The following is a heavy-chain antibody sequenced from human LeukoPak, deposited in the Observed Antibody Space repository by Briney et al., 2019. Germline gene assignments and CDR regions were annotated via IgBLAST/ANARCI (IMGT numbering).Heavy chain of an antibody. V-gene: IGHV4-34*01. CDR2: INHSGTT. CDR3: ARGRGKVARLMDY. Sequence: SETLSLTRGVYGGSFSGNYWTWIRQSPGKGLEWIGEINHSGTTNYNPSVKSRVTISVDTSKNQFFLKLNSVTAADTAVYYCARGRGKVARLMDYWGQGTLVTVSS. D-gene: IGHD2-15*01. CDR1: GGSFSGNY. J-gene: IGHJ4*02.